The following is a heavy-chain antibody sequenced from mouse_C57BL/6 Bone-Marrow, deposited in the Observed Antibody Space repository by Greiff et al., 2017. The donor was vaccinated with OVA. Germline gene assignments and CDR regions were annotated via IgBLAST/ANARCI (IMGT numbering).Heavy chain of an antibody. CDR1: GFTFSDYG. D-gene: IGHD3-2*02. J-gene: IGHJ3*01. CDR3: ARRDSSGWGFAY. CDR2: ISNLAYSI. V-gene: IGHV5-15*04. Sequence: EVKVEESGGGLVQPGGSLKLSCAASGFTFSDYGMAWVRQAPRKGPEWVAFISNLAYSIYYADTVTGRFTISRENAKNTLYLEMSSLRSEDTAMYYCARRDSSGWGFAYWGQGTLVTVSA.